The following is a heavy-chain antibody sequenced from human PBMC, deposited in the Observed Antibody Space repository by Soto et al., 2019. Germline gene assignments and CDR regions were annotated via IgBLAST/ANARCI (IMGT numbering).Heavy chain of an antibody. CDR2: IYYSGST. CDR1: GGSISSSSYY. D-gene: IGHD3-10*01. Sequence: SETLSLTCTVSGGSISSSSYYWGWIRQPPGKGLEWIGSIYYSGSTYYNPSLKSRVTISVDTSKNQFSLKLSSVTAADTAVYYCAREGGITMVRGVIINLDDWGQGTLVTVSS. V-gene: IGHV4-39*02. J-gene: IGHJ4*02. CDR3: AREGGITMVRGVIINLDD.